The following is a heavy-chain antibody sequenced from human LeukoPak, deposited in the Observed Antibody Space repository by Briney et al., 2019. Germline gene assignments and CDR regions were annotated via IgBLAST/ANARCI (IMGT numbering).Heavy chain of an antibody. D-gene: IGHD6-13*01. J-gene: IGHJ5*02. CDR1: GYTFTSYY. CDR2: INPSGGST. V-gene: IGHV1-46*01. Sequence: GASVKVSCKASGYTFTSYYMHWVRQAPGQGLEWMGIINPSGGSTSYAQKFQGRVTMTRDTSTSTVYMELSSLRSEDTAVYYCAREFGGIAAAAPAGFDPWGQGTLVTVSS. CDR3: AREFGGIAAAAPAGFDP.